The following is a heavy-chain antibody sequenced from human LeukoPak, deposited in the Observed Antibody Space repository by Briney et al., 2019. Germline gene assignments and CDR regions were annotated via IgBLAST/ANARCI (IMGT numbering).Heavy chain of an antibody. V-gene: IGHV1-18*01. J-gene: IGHJ4*02. Sequence: ASVKVSRKASGYTFTSYGISWVRQAPGQGLEWMGWISAYNGNTNYAQKLQGRVTMTTDTSTSTAYMELRSLRSDDTAVYYCARDWTTYDSSGYFGRAIDYWGQGTLVTVSS. CDR1: GYTFTSYG. CDR3: ARDWTTYDSSGYFGRAIDY. CDR2: ISAYNGNT. D-gene: IGHD3-22*01.